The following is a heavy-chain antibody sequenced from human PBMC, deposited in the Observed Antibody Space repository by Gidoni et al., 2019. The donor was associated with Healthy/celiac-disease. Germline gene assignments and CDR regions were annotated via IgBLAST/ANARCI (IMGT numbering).Heavy chain of an antibody. V-gene: IGHV3-23*04. CDR3: AKGASNYVSNSRHLGWYFDL. CDR2: ISGSGGST. J-gene: IGHJ2*01. Sequence: EVQLVESGGGLVQPGGSLRLSCAASGFTFSSYAMSWVRQAPGKGLEWVSAISGSGGSTYYADSVKGRFTISRDNSKNTLYLQMNSLRAEDTAVYYCAKGASNYVSNSRHLGWYFDLWGRGTLVTVSS. D-gene: IGHD1-26*01. CDR1: GFTFSSYA.